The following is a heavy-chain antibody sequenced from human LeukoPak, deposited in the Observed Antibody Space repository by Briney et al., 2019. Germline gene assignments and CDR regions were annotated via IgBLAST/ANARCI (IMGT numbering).Heavy chain of an antibody. Sequence: SCKTSQYTFTGYYMHWVRQAPGKGLEWVSSISSSSSYIYYADSVKGRFTISRDNAKNSLYLQMNSLRAEDTAVYYCARDFRSGRTFDYWGQGTLVTVSS. CDR2: ISSSSSYI. V-gene: IGHV3-21*01. CDR1: QYTFTGYY. J-gene: IGHJ4*02. CDR3: ARDFRSGRTFDY. D-gene: IGHD2-15*01.